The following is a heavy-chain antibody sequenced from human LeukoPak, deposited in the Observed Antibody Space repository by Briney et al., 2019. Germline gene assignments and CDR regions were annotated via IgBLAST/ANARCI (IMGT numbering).Heavy chain of an antibody. V-gene: IGHV3-21*01. CDR2: IGSGSSHI. Sequence: PGGSLRLSCAASGFTFSTHSMSWVRQSPGKGLEWVSFIGSGSSHIYYADSMQGRFTISRDNAKNSLFLQMNSLRVEDTALYYCARDFRTQLDGYSPPYHFDYWGQGALVTVSS. D-gene: IGHD5-24*01. CDR3: ARDFRTQLDGYSPPYHFDY. CDR1: GFTFSTHS. J-gene: IGHJ4*02.